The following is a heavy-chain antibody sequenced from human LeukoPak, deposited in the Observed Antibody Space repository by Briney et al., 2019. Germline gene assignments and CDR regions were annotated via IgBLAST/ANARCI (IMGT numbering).Heavy chain of an antibody. CDR1: GFTFSSYW. V-gene: IGHV3-66*01. CDR3: AREDEVRFDP. CDR2: IYSGGST. D-gene: IGHD3-10*01. Sequence: GGSLRLSCAASGFTFSSYWMSWVRQAPGKGLEWVSVIYSGGSTYYADSVKGRFTISRDNSKNTLYLQMNSLRAEDTAVYYCAREDEVRFDPWGQGTLVTVSS. J-gene: IGHJ5*02.